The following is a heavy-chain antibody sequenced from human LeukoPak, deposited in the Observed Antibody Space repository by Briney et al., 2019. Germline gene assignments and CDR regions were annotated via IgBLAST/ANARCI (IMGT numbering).Heavy chain of an antibody. J-gene: IGHJ4*02. CDR1: GFTFSSFA. V-gene: IGHV3-23*01. CDR2: ISGSGGMT. D-gene: IGHD4/OR15-4a*01. CDR3: ARRAGAYSHPYDY. Sequence: GGSLRLSCAASGFTFSSFATGWVRQAPGKGLEWVSAISGSGGMTYSADSVKGRFTISRDNSKNTLYLQMNSLRAEDTAVYYCARRAGAYSHPYDYWGQGTLVTVSS.